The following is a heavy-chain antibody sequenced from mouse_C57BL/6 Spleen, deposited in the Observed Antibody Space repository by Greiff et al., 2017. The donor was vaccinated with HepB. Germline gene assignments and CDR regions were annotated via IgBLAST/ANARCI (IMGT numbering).Heavy chain of an antibody. CDR2: IDPSDSYT. Sequence: QVQLQQPGAELVMPGASVKLSCKASGYTFTSYWMHWVKQRPGQGLEWIGEIDPSDSYTNYNQKFKGKSTLTVDKSSSTAYMQLSSLTSEDSAVYYCARGSHFDYWGQCTTLTVSS. CDR3: ARGSHFDY. J-gene: IGHJ2*01. V-gene: IGHV1-69*01. CDR1: GYTFTSYW.